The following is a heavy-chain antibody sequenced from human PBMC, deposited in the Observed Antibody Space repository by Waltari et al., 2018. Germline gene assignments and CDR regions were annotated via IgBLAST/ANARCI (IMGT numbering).Heavy chain of an antibody. CDR3: ARDGVYDSSGYYTPVFDY. Sequence: QVQLQESGQGLVKPSENMSLTCAVSGYYISGGYYWGWSRQPPGQELEWIGSIYHSGSTYYNPSLKSRVTISVDTSNYQFSLKLSSVTAADTAVYYCARDGVYDSSGYYTPVFDYWGQGTLVTVSS. CDR1: GYYISGGYY. CDR2: IYHSGST. D-gene: IGHD3-22*01. V-gene: IGHV4-38-2*02. J-gene: IGHJ4*02.